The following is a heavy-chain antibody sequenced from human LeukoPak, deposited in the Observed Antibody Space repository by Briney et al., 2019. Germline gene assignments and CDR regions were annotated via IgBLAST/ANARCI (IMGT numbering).Heavy chain of an antibody. V-gene: IGHV4-34*01. CDR1: GGSFSGYY. J-gene: IGHJ4*02. D-gene: IGHD2-2*01. CDR3: ARQDSVVVPAATTFGY. CDR2: IYYSGST. Sequence: PSETLSLTCAVYGGSFSGYYWSWIRQPPGKGLEWIGSIYYSGSTYYNPSLKSRVTISVDTSKNQFSLKLSSVTAADTAVYYCARQDSVVVPAATTFGYWGQGTLVTVSS.